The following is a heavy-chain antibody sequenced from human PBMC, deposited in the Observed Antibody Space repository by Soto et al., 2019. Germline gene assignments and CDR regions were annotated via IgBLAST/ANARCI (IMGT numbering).Heavy chain of an antibody. V-gene: IGHV3-30-3*01. Sequence: QVQLVESGGGVVQPGRSLRLSCAASGFTFSSYAMHWVRQAPGKGLEWVAVISYDGSNKYYADSVKGRFTISRDNSKNPLYLQMNSLRAEDTAVYYCARGRNDFWSGYPPYGMDVWGQGTTVTVSS. CDR2: ISYDGSNK. D-gene: IGHD3-3*01. CDR1: GFTFSSYA. J-gene: IGHJ6*02. CDR3: ARGRNDFWSGYPPYGMDV.